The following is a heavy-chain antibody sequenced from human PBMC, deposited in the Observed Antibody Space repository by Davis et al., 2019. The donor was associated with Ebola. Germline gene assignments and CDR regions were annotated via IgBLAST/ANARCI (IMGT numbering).Heavy chain of an antibody. CDR2: IYYSGST. J-gene: IGHJ4*02. CDR1: GGSISSHY. V-gene: IGHV4-59*11. Sequence: PSETLSLTCTVSGGSISSHYWSWIRQPPGKGLEWIGYIYYSGSTNYNPSLKSRVTISVDTSKNQFSLKLSSVTAADTAVYYCARGGDVLFDYWGQGTLVTVSS. D-gene: IGHD3-10*01. CDR3: ARGGDVLFDY.